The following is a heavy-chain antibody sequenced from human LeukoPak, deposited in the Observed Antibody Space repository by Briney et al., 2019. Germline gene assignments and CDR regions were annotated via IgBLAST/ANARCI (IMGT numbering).Heavy chain of an antibody. CDR1: GGSFTSGIYY. CDR3: ARLLPIAAAGGHYFDY. J-gene: IGHJ4*02. Sequence: SETLSLTCNVSGGSFTSGIYYWGWVRQPPGKGLEWIASIYYRGSTYYNQSLKSRVTISVDTSKKQFSLKVTSVTAADTAVYYCARLLPIAAAGGHYFDYWGQGTLVTVSS. CDR2: IYYRGST. V-gene: IGHV4-39*01. D-gene: IGHD6-13*01.